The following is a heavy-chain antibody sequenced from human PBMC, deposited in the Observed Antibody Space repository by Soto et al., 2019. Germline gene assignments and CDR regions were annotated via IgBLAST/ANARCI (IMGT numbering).Heavy chain of an antibody. CDR2: INWNGGSTI. CDR1: GFTFDDYA. V-gene: IGHV3-20*04. Sequence: GGSLRLSCAASGFTFDDYAMSWVRQAPGKGLEWVSGINWNGGSTIYYADSVKGRFTISRDNAKNSLYLQMNSLRAEDTAVYYCARASDDSSGYYPRYFDLWGRGTLVTVSS. D-gene: IGHD3-22*01. J-gene: IGHJ2*01. CDR3: ARASDDSSGYYPRYFDL.